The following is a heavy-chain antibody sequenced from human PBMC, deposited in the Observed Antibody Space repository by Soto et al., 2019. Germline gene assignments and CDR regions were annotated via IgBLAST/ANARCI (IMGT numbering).Heavy chain of an antibody. CDR2: INHSGST. J-gene: IGHJ4*02. CDR3: ARLGTMIVSSY. CDR1: GGSFSGYY. Sequence: ASETLSLTCAVYGGSFSGYYWSWIRQPPGKGLEWIGEINHSGSTNYNPSLKSRVTISVDTSKNQFSLKLSSVTAADTAVYHCARLGTMIVSSYWGQGTLVTVYS. D-gene: IGHD3-22*01. V-gene: IGHV4-34*01.